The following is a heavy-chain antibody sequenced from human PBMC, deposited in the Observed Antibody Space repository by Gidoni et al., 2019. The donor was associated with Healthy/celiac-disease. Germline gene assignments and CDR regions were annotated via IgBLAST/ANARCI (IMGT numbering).Heavy chain of an antibody. CDR2: ISSSSSYI. D-gene: IGHD1-26*01. CDR1: GFTFSNYN. V-gene: IGHV3-21*01. J-gene: IGHJ3*02. Sequence: EVQLVESGGGLVKPGGSLRLSCAASGFTFSNYNMNWVRQAPGKGLEWVSSISSSSSYIYYADSMKGRFTISRDNAKNSLYRQMNSLRAEDTAVYYCAGEGRGSGSLWAAFDIWGQGTMVTVSS. CDR3: AGEGRGSGSLWAAFDI.